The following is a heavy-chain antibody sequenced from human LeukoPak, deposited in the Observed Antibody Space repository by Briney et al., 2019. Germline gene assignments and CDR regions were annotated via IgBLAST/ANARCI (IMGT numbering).Heavy chain of an antibody. CDR3: ARDTAMAYYEESYFDP. D-gene: IGHD5-18*01. Sequence: GASVKVSCKASGYTFISYGISWVRQAPGQGLECMGWISAYNGNTNYAQKFQDRLTMTTDKSTSTAYMELRSLRSDDTAVYYCARDTAMAYYEESYFDPWGQGTLVTVSS. V-gene: IGHV1-18*01. J-gene: IGHJ5*02. CDR2: ISAYNGNT. CDR1: GYTFISYG.